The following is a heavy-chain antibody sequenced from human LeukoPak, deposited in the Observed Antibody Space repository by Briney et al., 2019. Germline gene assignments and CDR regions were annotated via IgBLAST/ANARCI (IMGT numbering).Heavy chain of an antibody. CDR1: GFTFSSYS. D-gene: IGHD5-18*01. Sequence: PGGSLRLSCAASGFTFSSYSMNWVRQAPGKGLEWVSSISSSSSYIYYADSVKGRFTISRDNAKNSLYLQMNSLRAEDTAVYYCARDLPYSYGPQYYYGMDVWGQGTTVTVSS. CDR2: ISSSSSYI. V-gene: IGHV3-21*01. J-gene: IGHJ6*02. CDR3: ARDLPYSYGPQYYYGMDV.